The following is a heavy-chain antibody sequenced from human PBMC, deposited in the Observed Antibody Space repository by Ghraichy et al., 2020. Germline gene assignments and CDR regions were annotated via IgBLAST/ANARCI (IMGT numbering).Heavy chain of an antibody. CDR2: IYHSGST. CDR1: GGSISSSNW. V-gene: IGHV4-4*02. CDR3: ARGSGYSYGPYFDY. D-gene: IGHD5-18*01. J-gene: IGHJ4*02. Sequence: SETLSLTCAVSGGSISSSNWWSWVRQPPGKGLEWIGEIYHSGSTNYNPSLKSRVTISVDKSKNQFSLKLSSVTAADTAVYYCARGSGYSYGPYFDYWGQGTLVTVSS.